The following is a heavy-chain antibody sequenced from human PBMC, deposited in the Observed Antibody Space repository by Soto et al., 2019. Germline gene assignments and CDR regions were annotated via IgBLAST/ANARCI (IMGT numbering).Heavy chain of an antibody. D-gene: IGHD4-17*01. CDR1: GLTFRSYW. CDR3: AKTGFGDYDY. Sequence: PGESLKISCAASGLTFRSYWMHWVRQAPGKGLVWVSRINTDGSVAMYADSVKGRFTISRDNSNNTVNLQMNSLRAEDTAIYFCAKTGFGDYDYWGPGALVTVSS. CDR2: INTDGSVA. J-gene: IGHJ4*02. V-gene: IGHV3-74*03.